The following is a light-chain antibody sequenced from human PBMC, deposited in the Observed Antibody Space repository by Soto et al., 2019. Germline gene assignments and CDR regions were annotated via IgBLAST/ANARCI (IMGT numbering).Light chain of an antibody. CDR1: QSISSY. Sequence: KMNQSAASLSASVGDRVTITCRASQSISSYLNWYQQKPGKAPKLLIYAASSLQSGVPSRFSGSGSGTDFTLTISSRQPEDFATYYCQQSYSTPITLGQGTRLE. CDR3: QQSYSTPIT. J-gene: IGKJ5*01. CDR2: AAS. V-gene: IGKV1-39*01.